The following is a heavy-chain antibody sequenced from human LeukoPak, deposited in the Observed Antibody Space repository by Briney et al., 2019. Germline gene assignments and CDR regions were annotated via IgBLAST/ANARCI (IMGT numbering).Heavy chain of an antibody. CDR3: ARDLVRLRLKGMDV. CDR1: GFTFSSYA. CDR2: ISYDGSNK. J-gene: IGHJ6*02. D-gene: IGHD3-16*01. Sequence: PGRSLRLSCAASGFTFSSYAMHWVRQAPGKGLEWVAVISYDGSNKYYADSVKGRFTISRDNSKNTLYLQMNSLRAEDTAVYYCARDLVRLRLKGMDVWGQGTTVTVSS. V-gene: IGHV3-30*04.